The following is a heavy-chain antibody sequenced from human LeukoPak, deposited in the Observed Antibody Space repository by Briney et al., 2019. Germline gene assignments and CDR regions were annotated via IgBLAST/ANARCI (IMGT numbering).Heavy chain of an antibody. CDR1: GFTFSAYN. CDR2: ITNTGTYS. V-gene: IGHV3-21*04. Sequence: GGSLRLSCAASGFTFSAYNMNWVRQAPGKALEWVSSITNTGTYSFYGDSVKGRFTISRDNARNSLYLQMNGLRPEDTAVYYCARRSGIAVAGAFDYWGQGTLVTVSS. J-gene: IGHJ4*02. CDR3: ARRSGIAVAGAFDY. D-gene: IGHD6-19*01.